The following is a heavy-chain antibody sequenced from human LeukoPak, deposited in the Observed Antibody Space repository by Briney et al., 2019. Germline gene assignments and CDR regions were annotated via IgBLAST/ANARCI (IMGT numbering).Heavy chain of an antibody. Sequence: GGSLRLSCAASGFTFSSYAMSWVRQAPGKGLEWVAVISYDGSNKYYADSAKGRFTISRDNSNSLISLQMNNLTTEDTAVYYCAREKFDSWGQGTLVIVSP. J-gene: IGHJ5*01. CDR3: AREKFDS. CDR1: GFTFSSYA. CDR2: ISYDGSNK. V-gene: IGHV3-30*14.